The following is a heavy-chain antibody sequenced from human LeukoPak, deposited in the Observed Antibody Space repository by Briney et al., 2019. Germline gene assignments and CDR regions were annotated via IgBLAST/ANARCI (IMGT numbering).Heavy chain of an antibody. CDR2: IIPILGIA. V-gene: IGHV1-69*04. Sequence: GASVKVSCKASGGTFSSYAISWVRQAPGQGLEWMGRIIPILGIANYAQKFQGRVTITADKSTSTAYMELSSLRSEDTAVYYRARGYYDSSGRLYYYYGMDVWGQGTTVTVSS. CDR1: GGTFSSYA. CDR3: ARGYYDSSGRLYYYYGMDV. D-gene: IGHD3-22*01. J-gene: IGHJ6*02.